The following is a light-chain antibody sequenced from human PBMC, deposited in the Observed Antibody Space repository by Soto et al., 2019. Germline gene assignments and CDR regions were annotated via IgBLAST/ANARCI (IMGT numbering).Light chain of an antibody. Sequence: QSALTQPASVSGSPGQSITISCTGTSSDVGGYNYVSWYQHHPGKAPKLIIFEITNRPSGVSNRFSGSTSGNAASLTISGLQAEDEADYYCTSYTSSNTLYVFGTGTKFTVL. CDR1: SSDVGGYNY. CDR3: TSYTSSNTLYV. CDR2: EIT. V-gene: IGLV2-14*01. J-gene: IGLJ1*01.